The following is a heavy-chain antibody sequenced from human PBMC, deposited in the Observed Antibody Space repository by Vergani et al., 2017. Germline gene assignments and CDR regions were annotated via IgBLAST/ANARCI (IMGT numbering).Heavy chain of an antibody. CDR3: ARGGPRWLQPSAGDAFDI. V-gene: IGHV1-69*01. D-gene: IGHD5-24*01. CDR1: GGTFSSYP. Sequence: QVQLVQSGAEVKKPGSPVKVSCKASGGTFSSYPLSWVRQAPGQGLEWLGGIIPIFGTANYAQKFQGRVTITADDSTSTAYMELSSLRSEDTAVYYCARGGPRWLQPSAGDAFDIWGQGTMVTVSS. CDR2: IIPIFGTA. J-gene: IGHJ3*02.